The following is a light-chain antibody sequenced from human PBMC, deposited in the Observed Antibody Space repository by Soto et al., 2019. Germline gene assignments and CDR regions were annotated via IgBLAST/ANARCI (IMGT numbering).Light chain of an antibody. J-gene: IGKJ1*01. V-gene: IGKV3-20*01. CDR3: QQCGSSPWT. CDR1: QSVSSYY. Sequence: EIVLTQSPGTLSLSPWERATLACRASQSVSSYYLAWYQQKPGQAPRLLIYAASSRATGIPDRFSGGGSGTDFTLTISRLEPEDFAVYYCQQCGSSPWTFGQGTEVDIK. CDR2: AAS.